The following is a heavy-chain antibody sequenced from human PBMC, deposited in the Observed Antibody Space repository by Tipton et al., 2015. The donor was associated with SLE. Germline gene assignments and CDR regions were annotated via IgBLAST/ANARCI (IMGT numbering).Heavy chain of an antibody. CDR1: GYTFTSYW. CDR2: IYPGDSDT. CDR3: ATRPIESLSPHFDD. D-gene: IGHD2/OR15-2a*01. V-gene: IGHV5-51*03. J-gene: IGHJ4*02. Sequence: QSGAEVKKPGESLKISCKGSGYTFTSYWIAWVRQMPGKGLEWMGIIYPGDSDTRYSPSFQGQVTISADKSISTAYLQWSSLKASDTAIYYCATRPIESLSPHFDDRGQGTLVTVSS.